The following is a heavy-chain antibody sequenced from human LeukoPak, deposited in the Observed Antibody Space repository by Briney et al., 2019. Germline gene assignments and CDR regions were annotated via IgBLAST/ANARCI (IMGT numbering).Heavy chain of an antibody. CDR3: APYYYDSSGYSQRRDY. J-gene: IGHJ4*02. CDR1: GGTFSNYA. CDR2: IIPIFCTV. V-gene: IGHV1-69*13. D-gene: IGHD3-22*01. Sequence: AVKVSFQASGGTFSNYAISWVRQAPGQGLEWMGGIIPIFCTVNYAEKFQARVKITADESTSTAYMELSSLRSEDTGVYYCAPYYYDSSGYSQRRDYWGEGTLVTVFS.